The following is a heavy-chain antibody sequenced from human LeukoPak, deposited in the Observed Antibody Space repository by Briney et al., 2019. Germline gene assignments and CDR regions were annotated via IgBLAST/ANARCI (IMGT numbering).Heavy chain of an antibody. CDR3: APRRVAADKGFDY. CDR2: MNPNSGGT. V-gene: IGHV1-2*02. J-gene: IGHJ4*02. CDR1: GYTFTDYY. Sequence: ASVKVSCKASGYTFTDYYRHWMRQAPGQGPEWMGWMNPNSGGTNYAQKFQGRVTMTRDTSITTAYMELSSLRSDDTAVYYCAPRRVAADKGFDYWGQGTLVTVSS. D-gene: IGHD6-19*01.